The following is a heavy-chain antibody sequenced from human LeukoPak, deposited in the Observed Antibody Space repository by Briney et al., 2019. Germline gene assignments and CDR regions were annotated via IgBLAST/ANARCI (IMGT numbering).Heavy chain of an antibody. D-gene: IGHD1-26*01. V-gene: IGHV1-69*04. J-gene: IGHJ4*02. CDR3: ARDRVVGGPDY. CDR2: IIPILGIA. CDR1: GGTFSSYT. Sequence: ASVKVSCKASGGTFSSYTISWVRQAPGQGLEWTGRIIPILGIANYAQKFQGRVTITADKSTSTAYMELSSLRSEDTAVYYCARDRVVGGPDYWGQGTLVTVSS.